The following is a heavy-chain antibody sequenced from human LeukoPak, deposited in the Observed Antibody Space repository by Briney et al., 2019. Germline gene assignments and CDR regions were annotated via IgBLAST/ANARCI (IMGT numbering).Heavy chain of an antibody. CDR3: ATVFITYDSSGYYFDY. J-gene: IGHJ4*02. D-gene: IGHD3-22*01. CDR2: FDPEDGET. Sequence: ASVKVSCKVSGYTLTELSTHWVRQAPGQGLEWMGGFDPEDGETIYAQKFRGRVTMTEDTSTDTAYMELSSLRSEDTAVYYCATVFITYDSSGYYFDYWGQGTLVTVSS. CDR1: GYTLTELS. V-gene: IGHV1-24*01.